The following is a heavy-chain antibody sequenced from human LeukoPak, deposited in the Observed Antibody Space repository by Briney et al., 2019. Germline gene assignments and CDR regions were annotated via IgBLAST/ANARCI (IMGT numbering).Heavy chain of an antibody. CDR2: INPSGGST. CDR1: GYTFTSYY. J-gene: IGHJ3*02. Sequence: ASVKVSCKASGYTFTSYYMHWVRQAPGQGLGWMGIINPSGGSTSYAQKFQSRVTMTRDTSTSTVYMELSSLRPEDTAVYYCARSGPYGGNSETSDAFDIWGQGTMVTVSS. CDR3: ARSGPYGGNSETSDAFDI. V-gene: IGHV1-46*01. D-gene: IGHD4-23*01.